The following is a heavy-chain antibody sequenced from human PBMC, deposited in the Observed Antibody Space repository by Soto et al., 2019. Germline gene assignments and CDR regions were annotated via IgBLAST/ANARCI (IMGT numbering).Heavy chain of an antibody. CDR3: ARDGVEEYDLWSGYHHEGMEV. CDR1: GGTFSSYA. Sequence: QVQLVQSGAEVKKPGSSVKVSCKASGGTFSSYAISWVRQAPGQGLEWMGGIIPIFGTANYAQKFQGRVTINAEQSTSRAYMQQSSLRSEDTAMYYSARDGVEEYDLWSGYHHEGMEVWGQGTTVTVSS. J-gene: IGHJ6*02. D-gene: IGHD3-3*01. CDR2: IIPIFGTA. V-gene: IGHV1-69*01.